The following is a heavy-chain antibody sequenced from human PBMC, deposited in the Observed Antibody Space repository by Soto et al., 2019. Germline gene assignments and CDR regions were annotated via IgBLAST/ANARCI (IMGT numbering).Heavy chain of an antibody. CDR1: GFTFINYW. D-gene: IGHD1-1*01. V-gene: IGHV3-74*01. Sequence: EVQLVESGGGLVQPEGSLRLSCAASGFTFINYWMHWVRQAPGKGLVWVSRINSDGSSIIYADSVKGRFTSSRDNAKNTLYLQVNSLRAEDTAVYYCARAPYNLYGMDVWGQGTTVTVSS. CDR2: INSDGSSI. CDR3: ARAPYNLYGMDV. J-gene: IGHJ6*02.